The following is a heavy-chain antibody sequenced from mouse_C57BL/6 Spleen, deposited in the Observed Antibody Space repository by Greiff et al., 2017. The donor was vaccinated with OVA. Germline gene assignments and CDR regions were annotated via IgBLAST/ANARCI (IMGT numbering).Heavy chain of an antibody. D-gene: IGHD2-3*01. CDR3: ATDGYYEFAY. CDR2: INPSSGYT. Sequence: QVHVKQSGAELARPGASVKMSCKASGYTFTSYTMHWVKQRPGQGLEWIGYINPSSGYTKYNQKFKDKATLTADKSSSTAYMQLSSLTSEDSAVYYCATDGYYEFAYWGQGTLVTVSA. CDR1: GYTFTSYT. J-gene: IGHJ3*01. V-gene: IGHV1-4*01.